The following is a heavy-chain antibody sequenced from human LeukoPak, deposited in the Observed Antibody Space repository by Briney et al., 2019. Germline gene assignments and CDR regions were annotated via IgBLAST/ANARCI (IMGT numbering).Heavy chain of an antibody. CDR3: ARAGDPRYCSSTSCYSSVTNLYYYYMDV. Sequence: SETLSLTCTVSGGSISSGGYYWSWIRQHPGKGLEWIGYIYYSGSIYYNPSLKSRVTISVDTSKNQFSLKLSSVTAADTAVYYCARAGDPRYCSSTSCYSSVTNLYYYYMDVWGKGTTVTVSS. D-gene: IGHD2-2*02. CDR2: IYYSGSI. CDR1: GGSISSGGYY. V-gene: IGHV4-31*03. J-gene: IGHJ6*03.